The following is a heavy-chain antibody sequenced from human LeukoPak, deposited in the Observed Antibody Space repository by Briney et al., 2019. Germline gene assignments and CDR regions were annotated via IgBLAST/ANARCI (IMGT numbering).Heavy chain of an antibody. CDR1: GGSIGSSTYY. Sequence: SETLSLTCTVSGGSIGSSTYYWGWIRQPPGKGLEWIGEINHSGSTNYNPSLKSRVTISVDTSKNQFSLKLSSVTAADTAVYYCARGKLTVTTTYYYYMDVWGKGTTVTVSS. CDR2: INHSGST. V-gene: IGHV4-39*07. J-gene: IGHJ6*03. CDR3: ARGKLTVTTTYYYYMDV. D-gene: IGHD4-17*01.